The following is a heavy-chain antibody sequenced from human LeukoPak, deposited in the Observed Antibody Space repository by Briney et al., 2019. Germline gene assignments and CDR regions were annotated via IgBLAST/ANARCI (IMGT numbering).Heavy chain of an antibody. D-gene: IGHD2-21*02. Sequence: PGGSLRLSCAASGFTFSSYAMHWVRQAPGKGLEWVAVISYDGSNKYYADSVKGRFTISRDNSKNTLYLQMNSLRAEDTAVYYCARDPVTAIRYFDYWGQGTLVTVSS. CDR2: ISYDGSNK. CDR1: GFTFSSYA. CDR3: ARDPVTAIRYFDY. V-gene: IGHV3-30*04. J-gene: IGHJ4*02.